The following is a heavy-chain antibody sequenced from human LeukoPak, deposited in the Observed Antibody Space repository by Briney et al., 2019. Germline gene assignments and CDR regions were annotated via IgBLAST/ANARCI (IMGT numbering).Heavy chain of an antibody. V-gene: IGHV4-59*12. CDR2: IYYSGST. J-gene: IGHJ4*02. D-gene: IGHD5-18*01. CDR1: GGSISSYY. CDR3: ARGMATAMVDY. Sequence: SETLSLTCTVSGGSISSYYWSWIRQPPGKGLEWIGYIYYSGSTNYNPSLKSRVTISVDTSKNQFSLKLSSVTAADTAVYYCARGMATAMVDYWGQGTLVTVSS.